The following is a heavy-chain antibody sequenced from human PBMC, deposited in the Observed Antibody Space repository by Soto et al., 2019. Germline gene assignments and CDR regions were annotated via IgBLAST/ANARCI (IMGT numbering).Heavy chain of an antibody. CDR2: INAGNGNT. CDR1: GYTFTIDG. D-gene: IGHD2-21*02. V-gene: IGHV1-3*01. J-gene: IGHJ4*02. CDR3: ARSIVVVTALDY. Sequence: ASVKGACKASGYTFTIDGGSWGRQAPGQRLEWMGWINAGNGNTKYSQKFQGRVTITRDTSASTAYMELSSLRSEDTAVYYCARSIVVVTALDYWGQGTLVTVSS.